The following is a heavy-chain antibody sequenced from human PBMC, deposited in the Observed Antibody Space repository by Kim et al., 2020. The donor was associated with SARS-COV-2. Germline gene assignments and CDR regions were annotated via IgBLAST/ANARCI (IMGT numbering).Heavy chain of an antibody. CDR2: K. J-gene: IGHJ4*02. V-gene: IGHV3-33*01. D-gene: IGHD2-15*01. CDR3: ARDEEGGSLDY. Sequence: KYYADSVKGRFTISRDNSKNTLYLQMNSLRAEDTAVYYCARDEEGGSLDYWGQGTLVTVSS.